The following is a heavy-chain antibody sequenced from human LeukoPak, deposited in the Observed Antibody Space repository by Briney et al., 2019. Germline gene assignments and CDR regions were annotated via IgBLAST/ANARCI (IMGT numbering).Heavy chain of an antibody. Sequence: PSETLSLTCSVSGGSITSSSYYWSWIRQPPGKGLEWIGSIYYSGGTYYSPSLKSRVTVSVDTSKNQFSLKLSSVTAADTAVYYCARHERNVLRFLEWLSPFDPWGQGTLVTVSS. J-gene: IGHJ5*02. CDR3: ARHERNVLRFLEWLSPFDP. CDR1: GGSITSSSYY. CDR2: IYYSGGT. V-gene: IGHV4-39*01. D-gene: IGHD3-3*01.